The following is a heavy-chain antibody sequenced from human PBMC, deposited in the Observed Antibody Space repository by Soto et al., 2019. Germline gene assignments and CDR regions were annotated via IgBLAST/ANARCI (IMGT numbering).Heavy chain of an antibody. V-gene: IGHV1-18*01. D-gene: IGHD3-10*01. CDR3: ARDLLGVTMVRGVLANFDY. CDR1: GGTFSSYT. CDR2: ISANNGIT. Sequence: ASVKVSCKASGGTFSSYTISWARQAPGQGLEWMGWISANNGITNYAQKLQGRVTMTTDTSTSTAYMELRSLRSDDTAVYYCARDLLGVTMVRGVLANFDYWGQGTLVTVSS. J-gene: IGHJ4*02.